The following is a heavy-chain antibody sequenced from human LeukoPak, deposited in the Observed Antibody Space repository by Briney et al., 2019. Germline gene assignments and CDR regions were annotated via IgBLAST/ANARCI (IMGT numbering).Heavy chain of an antibody. CDR2: ISSSSSYI. J-gene: IGHJ4*02. D-gene: IGHD7-27*01. Sequence: GRSLRLSCAASGFTFSSYSMNWVRQAPGKGLEWVSSISSSSSYIYYADSVKGRFTISRDNAKNSLYLQMNSLRAEDTAVYYCHLLNWGPYFDYWGQGTLVTVSS. V-gene: IGHV3-21*01. CDR1: GFTFSSYS. CDR3: HLLNWGPYFDY.